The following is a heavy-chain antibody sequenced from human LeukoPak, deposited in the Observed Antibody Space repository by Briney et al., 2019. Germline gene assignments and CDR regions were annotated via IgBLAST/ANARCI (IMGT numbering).Heavy chain of an antibody. J-gene: IGHJ3*02. D-gene: IGHD3-22*01. CDR2: IYYSGRT. V-gene: IGHV4-39*01. Sequence: SETLSLTCTVFGGSISSSTYYWDWIRKPPGKGLEWIGSIYYSGRTYYNPSLKSRVTLPVDTSKNQFSLKLSSVTAADTAVYYCASHYYDGAGRPFDIWGQGTMVTVSS. CDR1: GGSISSSTYY. CDR3: ASHYYDGAGRPFDI.